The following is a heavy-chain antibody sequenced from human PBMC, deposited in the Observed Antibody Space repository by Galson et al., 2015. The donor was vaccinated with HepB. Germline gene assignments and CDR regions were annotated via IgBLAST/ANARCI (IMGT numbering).Heavy chain of an antibody. CDR2: IYNDTFT. J-gene: IGHJ4*02. CDR1: GFTFSDYY. V-gene: IGHV3-11*06. D-gene: IGHD2-8*02. Sequence: SLRLSCAASGFTFSDYYMSWIRQVPGKGLEWLSYIYNDTFTNYADSVRGRFTISRDNARNSLYLQMNSLRPEDTAVYYCARGLVDYWGQGTLVTVSS. CDR3: ARGLVDY.